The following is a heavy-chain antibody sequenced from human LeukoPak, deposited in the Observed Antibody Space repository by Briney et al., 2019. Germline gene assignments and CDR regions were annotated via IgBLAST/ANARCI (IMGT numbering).Heavy chain of an antibody. D-gene: IGHD1-14*01. V-gene: IGHV4-59*12. CDR1: GGSINTYY. CDR2: IYYTGST. J-gene: IGHJ4*02. CDR3: ARGANRLDS. Sequence: SETLSLTCSVSGGSINTYYWSWIRQTPGKGLEWIGFIYYTGSTNYNPSLKSRVTMSVDTSKSQFSLKLISVTAADTALYYCARGANRLDSWGRGTLVTVSS.